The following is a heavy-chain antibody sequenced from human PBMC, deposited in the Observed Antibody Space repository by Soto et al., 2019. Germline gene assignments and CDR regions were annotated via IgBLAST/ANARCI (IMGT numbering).Heavy chain of an antibody. CDR3: ARGGYSGSSDY. D-gene: IGHD1-26*01. CDR1: GGSISSYY. Sequence: SETLSLACSVSGGSISSYYWTWIRQPPGKGLEWIGYIYYSGGTNYNPSLKSRVTISVDTSKNQFSLKLSSVTAADTAVYYCARGGYSGSSDYWGQGTLVTVSS. CDR2: IYYSGGT. J-gene: IGHJ4*02. V-gene: IGHV4-59*01.